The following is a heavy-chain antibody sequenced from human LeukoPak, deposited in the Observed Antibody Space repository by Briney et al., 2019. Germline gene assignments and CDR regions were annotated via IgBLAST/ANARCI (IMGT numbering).Heavy chain of an antibody. Sequence: SETLSLTCAVSGGSISSSNWWSWVRQPPGKGLEWIGEIYHSGSTNYSPSLKSRVTISVDKSKNQFSLKLSSVTAADTAVYYCARVVAIQLWSSGNWFGPWGQGTLVTVSS. D-gene: IGHD5-18*01. J-gene: IGHJ5*02. CDR3: ARVVAIQLWSSGNWFGP. CDR2: IYHSGST. CDR1: GGSISSSNW. V-gene: IGHV4-4*02.